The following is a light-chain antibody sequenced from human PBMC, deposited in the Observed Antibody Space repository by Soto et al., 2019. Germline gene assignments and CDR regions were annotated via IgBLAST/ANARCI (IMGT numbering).Light chain of an antibody. V-gene: IGKV1-27*01. J-gene: IGKJ4*01. CDR2: AAS. CDR3: QKYNSAPLT. CDR1: QGISTY. Sequence: DIQMTQSPSSLSASVGGRVTITCRASQGISTYLAWYQQKPGKVPKILIYAASTFQSGVPPRFSGSGSGTEFTLTISSLHPEDVATNYCQKYNSAPLTFGGGNKVEIK.